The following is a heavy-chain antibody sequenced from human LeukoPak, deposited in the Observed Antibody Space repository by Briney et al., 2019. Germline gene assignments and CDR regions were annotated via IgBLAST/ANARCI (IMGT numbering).Heavy chain of an antibody. CDR2: FDPEDGET. J-gene: IGHJ5*02. Sequence: ASVKVSCKVSGYTLTELSMHWVRQAPGKGLEWMGGFDPEDGETIYAQKFQGRVTMTEDTSTDTAYMELSSLRSEDAAVYYCATTGYCSSTSCSNWFDPWGQGTLVTVSS. CDR3: ATTGYCSSTSCSNWFDP. V-gene: IGHV1-24*01. CDR1: GYTLTELS. D-gene: IGHD2-2*01.